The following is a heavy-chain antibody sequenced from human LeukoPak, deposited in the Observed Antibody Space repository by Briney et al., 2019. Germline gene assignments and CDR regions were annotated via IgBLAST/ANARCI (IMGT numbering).Heavy chain of an antibody. CDR2: IGTSGSSI. V-gene: IGHV3-11*01. CDR1: GFTFSDYY. CDR3: ARDRRENYDSGIVIYGMDV. Sequence: GGSLRLSCAASGFTFSDYYVSWIRQAPGKGLEWVSFIGTSGSSIYYADSVKGRFTISRDNAKRSLYLQMNRLRAEDTAVYYCARDRRENYDSGIVIYGMDVWGQGTTVTVSS. D-gene: IGHD3-10*01. J-gene: IGHJ6*02.